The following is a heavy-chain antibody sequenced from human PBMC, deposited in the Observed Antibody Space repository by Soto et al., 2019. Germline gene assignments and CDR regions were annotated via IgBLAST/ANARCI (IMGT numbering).Heavy chain of an antibody. CDR2: IRSKAYGGTT. Sequence: PGGSLRLSCTASGFTFGDYAMSWVRQAPGKGLEWVGFIRSKAYGGTTEYAASVKGRFTISRDDSNSIAYLQMNSLKTEDTAVYYCTSILSSGWYAAGADYWGQGTLVTVSS. V-gene: IGHV3-49*04. CDR1: GFTFGDYA. CDR3: TSILSSGWYAAGADY. D-gene: IGHD6-19*01. J-gene: IGHJ4*02.